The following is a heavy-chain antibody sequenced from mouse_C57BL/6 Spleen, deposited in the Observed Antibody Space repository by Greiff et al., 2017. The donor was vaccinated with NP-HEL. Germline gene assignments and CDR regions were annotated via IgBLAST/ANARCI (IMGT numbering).Heavy chain of an antibody. CDR1: GYTFTSYW. D-gene: IGHD1-1*01. V-gene: IGHV1-64*01. Sequence: QVQLQQPGAELVKPGASVKLSCKASGYTFTSYWMHWVKQRPGQGLEWIGMIHPNSGSTNYNEKFKSKATLTVDKSSSTAYMQLSSLTSEDSAVYYCARSVTGSRDYYAMDYWGQGTSVTVSS. CDR2: IHPNSGST. J-gene: IGHJ4*01. CDR3: ARSVTGSRDYYAMDY.